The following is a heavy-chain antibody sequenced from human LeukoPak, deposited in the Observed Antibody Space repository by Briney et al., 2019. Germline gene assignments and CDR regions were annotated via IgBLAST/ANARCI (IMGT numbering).Heavy chain of an antibody. J-gene: IGHJ4*02. CDR1: GFTFSSYW. Sequence: PGGSLRLSCAASGFTFSSYWMTWVRQAPGKGLEWVANIKQDGSERYYVDSVKGRFTISRDNAKNSLYLQMNSLRVEDTAVYYCASPTMGMWAVDYWGQGTLVSVSS. CDR3: ASPTMGMWAVDY. CDR2: IKQDGSER. V-gene: IGHV3-7*01. D-gene: IGHD3-10*01.